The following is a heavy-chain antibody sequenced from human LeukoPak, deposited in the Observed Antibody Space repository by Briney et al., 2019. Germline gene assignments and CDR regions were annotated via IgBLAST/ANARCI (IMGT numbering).Heavy chain of an antibody. CDR1: GYTFTSYG. J-gene: IGHJ4*02. CDR3: ARWLKETYYYDSTAGY. Sequence: ASVKVSCKASGYTFTSYGISWVRQAPGQGLEWMGWISAYNGNTNYAQKLQGRVTMTTDTSTSTAYMELRGLRSDDTAVYYCARWLKETYYYDSTAGYWGQGTLVTVSS. CDR2: ISAYNGNT. V-gene: IGHV1-18*01. D-gene: IGHD3-22*01.